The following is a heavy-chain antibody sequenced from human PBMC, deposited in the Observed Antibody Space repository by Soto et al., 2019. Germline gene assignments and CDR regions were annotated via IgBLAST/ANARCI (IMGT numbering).Heavy chain of an antibody. D-gene: IGHD3-22*01. V-gene: IGHV4-61*01. Sequence: PSETLSLTCTVSGGSVSSGSYYWSWIRQPPGKGLEWIGYIYYSGSTNYNPSLKSRVTISVDTSKNQFSLKLSSVTAADTAVYYCARVMNYYDSSGYFEYWGPGTLVTVSS. CDR2: IYYSGST. J-gene: IGHJ4*02. CDR1: GGSVSSGSYY. CDR3: ARVMNYYDSSGYFEY.